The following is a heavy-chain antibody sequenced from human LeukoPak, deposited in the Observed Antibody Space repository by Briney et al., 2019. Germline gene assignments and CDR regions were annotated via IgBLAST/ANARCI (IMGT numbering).Heavy chain of an antibody. V-gene: IGHV3-74*01. CDR1: GFTFSSYE. D-gene: IGHD6-6*01. CDR2: IDSDGIGT. J-gene: IGHJ4*02. CDR3: ARGSSSGHYFDY. Sequence: GGSLILSCAASGFTFSSYEMIWVRQAPGEGLVWVSRIDSDGIGTVYADSVKGRFTISRDNAKNTLYLQMNSLRAEDTAVYYCARGSSSGHYFDYWGQGTLVTVSS.